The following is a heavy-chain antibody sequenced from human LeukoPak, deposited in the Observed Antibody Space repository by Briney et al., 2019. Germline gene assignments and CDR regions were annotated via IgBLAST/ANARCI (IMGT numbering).Heavy chain of an antibody. CDR2: IGNDGRMV. J-gene: IGHJ6*02. D-gene: IGHD3-22*01. CDR3: ARDASHFDSSGYFHNYYYGMDV. CDR1: GFTLSNDW. Sequence: GGSLRLSCAASGFTLSNDWTHWVRQAPGKGLVWVSYIGNDGRMVYRADSVKGRFTISRDSAKNSLYLQMNSLGADDTAVYYCARDASHFDSSGYFHNYYYGMDVWGQGTTVTVSS. V-gene: IGHV3-48*04.